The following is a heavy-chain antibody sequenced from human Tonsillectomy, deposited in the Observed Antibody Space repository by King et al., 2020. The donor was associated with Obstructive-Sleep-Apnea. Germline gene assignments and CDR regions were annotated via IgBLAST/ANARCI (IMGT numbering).Heavy chain of an antibody. CDR1: GFTVSANY. V-gene: IGHV3-66*01. CDR3: ARDALENRPQDS. CDR2: ISSGGST. J-gene: IGHJ4*02. Sequence: VQLVESGGGLVQPGGSLRLSCAASGFTVSANYMSWVRQAPGKGLEWVSVISSGGSTYYADSVKGRFTISRDNSKNTLYLQMNSLRAADTAVYYCARDALENRPQDSWGQGTLVTVSS. D-gene: IGHD6-6*01.